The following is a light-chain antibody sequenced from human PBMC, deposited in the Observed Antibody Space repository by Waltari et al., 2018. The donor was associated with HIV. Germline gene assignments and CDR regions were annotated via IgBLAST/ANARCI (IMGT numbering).Light chain of an antibody. CDR1: SPTPGSNS. CDR2: RDT. V-gene: IGLV1-47*01. Sequence: SVLTQPPSASGTPGPKVTTPCSGRSPTPGSNSVFWYQKLPGAAPKLLIYRDTQRPSGVPDRFSGSRSGTSASLAISGLRSEDEAVYSCATWDDSLNGVLFGGGTNLNVL. J-gene: IGLJ2*01. CDR3: ATWDDSLNGVL.